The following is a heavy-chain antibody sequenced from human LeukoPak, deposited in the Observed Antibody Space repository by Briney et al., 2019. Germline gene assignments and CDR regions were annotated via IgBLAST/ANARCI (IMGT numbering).Heavy chain of an antibody. D-gene: IGHD4-23*01. Sequence: GSLRLSCAASGFTVSSNYMSWVRQAPGKGLEWVSVIYSGGSTYYADSVKGRFTISRDNSKNTLYLQMNSLRAEDTAVYYCARRTYGGSYYFDYWAREPWSPSPQ. V-gene: IGHV3-53*01. CDR1: GFTVSSNY. CDR3: ARRTYGGSYYFDY. CDR2: IYSGGST. J-gene: IGHJ4*02.